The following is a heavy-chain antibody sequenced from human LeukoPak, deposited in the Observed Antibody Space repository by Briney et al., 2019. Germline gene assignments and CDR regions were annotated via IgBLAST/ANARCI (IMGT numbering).Heavy chain of an antibody. CDR2: ISWNSGSI. CDR3: AKEAGYSSVWPLGGAFDI. CDR1: GFTFSSYS. V-gene: IGHV3-9*01. Sequence: LRLSCAASGFTFSSYSMHWVRQAPGKGLEWVSGISWNSGSIGYADSVKGRFTISRDNAKNSLYLQMNSLRAEDTALYYCAKEAGYSSVWPLGGAFDIWGQGTMVTVSS. D-gene: IGHD6-19*01. J-gene: IGHJ3*02.